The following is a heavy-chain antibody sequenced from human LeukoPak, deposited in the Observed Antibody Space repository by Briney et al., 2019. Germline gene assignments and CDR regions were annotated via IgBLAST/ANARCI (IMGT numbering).Heavy chain of an antibody. D-gene: IGHD3-16*01. V-gene: IGHV4-39*07. J-gene: IGHJ6*03. Sequence: SETLSLTCTVSGGSISSSSYYWGWIRQPPGKGLEWIGSIYYSGSTYYNPSLKSRVTISVDTSKNQFSLRLSSVTVADTAVYYCARGLGGAYYYMDVWGKGTTVTVSS. CDR3: ARGLGGAYYYMDV. CDR1: GGSISSSSYY. CDR2: IYYSGST.